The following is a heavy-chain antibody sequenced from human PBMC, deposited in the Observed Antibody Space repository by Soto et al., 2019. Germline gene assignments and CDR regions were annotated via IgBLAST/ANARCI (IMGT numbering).Heavy chain of an antibody. D-gene: IGHD6-13*01. CDR3: AKDRPGASAGAYDY. Sequence: VGALRLSCTASGFTFRNFVMSWVRQAPGKGLEWVSTVTDRGGSTYHADSVKGRFTISRDNSKNTLYLQMNSLRAEDTAVYYCAKDRPGASAGAYDYWGQGTLVTVSS. J-gene: IGHJ4*02. CDR1: GFTFRNFV. CDR2: VTDRGGST. V-gene: IGHV3-23*01.